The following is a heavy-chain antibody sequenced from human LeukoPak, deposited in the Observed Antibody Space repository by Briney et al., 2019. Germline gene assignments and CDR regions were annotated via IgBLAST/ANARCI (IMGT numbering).Heavy chain of an antibody. J-gene: IGHJ4*02. Sequence: PGGSLRLSCAASGFTFSSYWMSWVRQAPGKGLEWVANIKQDGSEKYYVDSVKGRFTISRDNAKNSLYLQMNSLRAEDTAVYYCARDRYLRDYGDTALFDYWGQGTLVTVSS. CDR2: IKQDGSEK. CDR1: GFTFSSYW. D-gene: IGHD4-17*01. V-gene: IGHV3-7*01. CDR3: ARDRYLRDYGDTALFDY.